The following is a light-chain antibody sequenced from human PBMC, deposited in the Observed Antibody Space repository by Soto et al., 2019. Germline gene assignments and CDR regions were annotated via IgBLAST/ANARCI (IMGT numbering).Light chain of an antibody. CDR2: GAT. CDR1: QSVNSGS. Sequence: DIALTQSPGTLSLSPGDRAILSCRASQSVNSGSFAWYQQRPGQAPRLLIYGATIRATGMPDKFSGSGSGTDFTLTISRLEPEDFAVYYCQQYGSSVRTFGQGTKVEIK. CDR3: QQYGSSVRT. V-gene: IGKV3-20*01. J-gene: IGKJ1*01.